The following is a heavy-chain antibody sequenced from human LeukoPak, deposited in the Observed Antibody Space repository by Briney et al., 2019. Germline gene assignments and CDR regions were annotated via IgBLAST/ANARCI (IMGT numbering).Heavy chain of an antibody. D-gene: IGHD6-13*01. CDR2: ITSSGGET. J-gene: IGHJ6*02. Sequence: GGSLRLSCAASGFTFSSFGVSWVRQAPGKGLEWVSLITSSGGETFYEDSVKGRFTISRDNSKKTLYLEMNSLRGEDTAVYYCAKRVAGAMTGMDVWGQGTTVTVSS. CDR3: AKRVAGAMTGMDV. CDR1: GFTFSSFG. V-gene: IGHV3-23*01.